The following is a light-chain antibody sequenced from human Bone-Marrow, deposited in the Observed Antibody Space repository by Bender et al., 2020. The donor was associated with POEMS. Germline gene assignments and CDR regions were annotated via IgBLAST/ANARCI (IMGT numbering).Light chain of an antibody. Sequence: QSVLTQPPSASGTPGQRVIISCSGSSSNIVTNPVNWYQQFPGTAPKLVIYGNDQRPSGVPDRLSGSKSSTSASLAISGLRSEDEADYYCAVWDDSVSGWVFGGGTKLTVL. CDR3: AVWDDSVSGWV. V-gene: IGLV1-47*01. J-gene: IGLJ3*02. CDR2: GND. CDR1: SSNIVTNP.